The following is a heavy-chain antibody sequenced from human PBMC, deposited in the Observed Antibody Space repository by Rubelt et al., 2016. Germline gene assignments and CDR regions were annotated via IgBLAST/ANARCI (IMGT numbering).Heavy chain of an antibody. CDR2: INAGKGNT. CDR1: GYSFTSYA. Sequence: HVQLVQSGAEVKTPGASVTVSCKASGYSFTSYAMHWVRQAPGQRLEWMGWINAGKGNTKYSQKFQGRVTITRDTSASKAYMKLSSLRSEDTAVYYCASSKGATRDADAFDIWGQGTMVTVSS. CDR3: ASSKGATRDADAFDI. D-gene: IGHD1-26*01. V-gene: IGHV1-3*01. J-gene: IGHJ3*02.